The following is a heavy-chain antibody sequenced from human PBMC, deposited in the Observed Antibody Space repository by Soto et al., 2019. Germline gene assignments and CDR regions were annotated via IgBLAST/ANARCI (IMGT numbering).Heavy chain of an antibody. V-gene: IGHV3-33*01. D-gene: IGHD3-3*01. Sequence: PGGSLRLSCAASGFTFSSYGMHWVRQAPGKGLEWVAVIWYDGSNKYYADSVKGRFTISRDNSKNTLYLQMNSLRAEDTAVYYCARDTERYYDFWSGYPSESPMDVWGKGTTVTVSS. CDR2: IWYDGSNK. CDR3: ARDTERYYDFWSGYPSESPMDV. CDR1: GFTFSSYG. J-gene: IGHJ6*03.